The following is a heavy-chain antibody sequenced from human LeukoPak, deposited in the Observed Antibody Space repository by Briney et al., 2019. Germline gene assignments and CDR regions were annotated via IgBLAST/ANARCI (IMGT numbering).Heavy chain of an antibody. J-gene: IGHJ4*02. CDR2: IIPIFGTA. CDR3: ASEERYYFDY. V-gene: IGHV1-69*05. D-gene: IGHD6-25*01. Sequence: GASVKVSCKASGGTFSSYAISWVRQAPGQGLEWMGGIIPIFGTANYAQKFQGRVTITTDESTSTAYMELSSLRSEDTAVYYCASEERYYFDYWGRGTLVTVSS. CDR1: GGTFSSYA.